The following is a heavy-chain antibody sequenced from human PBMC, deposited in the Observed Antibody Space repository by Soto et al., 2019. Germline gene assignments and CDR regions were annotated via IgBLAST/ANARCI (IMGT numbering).Heavy chain of an antibody. Sequence: PSETLSLTCAVSGGSISSSNWWRWVRQPPGKGLEWIGGIYHSGSTYYNQSLKSRVTISVDKSKNQFSLKLSSVTAAETAVDYCAIDPYCSSTSCYHYGMDDWGQGTTVTVS. V-gene: IGHV4-4*02. CDR1: GGSISSSNW. CDR2: IYHSGST. J-gene: IGHJ6*02. CDR3: AIDPYCSSTSCYHYGMDD. D-gene: IGHD2-2*01.